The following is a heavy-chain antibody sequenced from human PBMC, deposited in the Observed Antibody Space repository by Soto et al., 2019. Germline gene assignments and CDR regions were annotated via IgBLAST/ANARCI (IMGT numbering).Heavy chain of an antibody. CDR1: GFTFRSYA. CDR3: ARDVDTAMDVSNYYGMDV. D-gene: IGHD5-18*01. Sequence: GGSLRLSCAASGFTFRSYAMHWVRQAPGKGLEGVAVISYDGSNKYYADSVKGRFTISRDNSKNTLYLQMNSLRAEDTAVYYWARDVDTAMDVSNYYGMDVWGQGTTVTVSS. J-gene: IGHJ6*02. V-gene: IGHV3-30-3*01. CDR2: ISYDGSNK.